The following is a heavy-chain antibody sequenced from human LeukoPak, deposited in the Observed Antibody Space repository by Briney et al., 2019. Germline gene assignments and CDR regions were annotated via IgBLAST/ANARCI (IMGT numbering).Heavy chain of an antibody. Sequence: ASEKVSCKASGYTFTGYYMHWVRQAPGQGLEWMGWINPNSGGTNYAQKFQGRVTMTRDTSISTAYMELSRLRSDDTAVYYCPSWGAYCGGDCPTTLWGQGTLVTVSS. CDR2: INPNSGGT. V-gene: IGHV1-2*02. D-gene: IGHD2-21*01. CDR1: GYTFTGYY. CDR3: PSWGAYCGGDCPTTL. J-gene: IGHJ4*02.